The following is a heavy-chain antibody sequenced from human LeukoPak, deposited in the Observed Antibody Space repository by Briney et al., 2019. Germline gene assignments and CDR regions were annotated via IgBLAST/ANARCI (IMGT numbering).Heavy chain of an antibody. CDR2: ISGGGDYT. Sequence: GGSLRLSCTASGFTFSNYAMTWVRQAPGKGLEWVSAISGGGDYTYYADSVKGRFTFSRDNSRNTLYLQMNSLKAEDTAVYFCAKNLGEGAAAYSHWGKGTTVTVSS. V-gene: IGHV3-23*01. CDR1: GFTFSNYA. CDR3: AKNLGEGAAAYSH. J-gene: IGHJ6*04. D-gene: IGHD2-2*01.